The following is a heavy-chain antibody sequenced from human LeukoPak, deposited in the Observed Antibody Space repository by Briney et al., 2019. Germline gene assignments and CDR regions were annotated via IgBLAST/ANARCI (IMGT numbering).Heavy chain of an antibody. CDR1: GGSFSGYY. Sequence: SETLSLTCAVYGGSFSGYYWSWIRQPPGKGLEWIGEINHSGSTNYNPSLKSRVTISVDTPKNQFSLKLSSLTAADTAVYYCARRSTTVKAIDFWGQGTLVIVSS. V-gene: IGHV4-34*01. CDR2: INHSGST. J-gene: IGHJ4*02. CDR3: ARRSTTVKAIDF. D-gene: IGHD4-17*01.